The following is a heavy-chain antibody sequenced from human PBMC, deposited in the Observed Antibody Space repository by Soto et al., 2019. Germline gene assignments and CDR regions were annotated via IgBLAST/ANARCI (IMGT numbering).Heavy chain of an antibody. CDR2: ISSSSSYI. V-gene: IGHV3-21*01. CDR1: GFTFSSYS. CDR3: ARGTSSIAARPGWFDP. J-gene: IGHJ5*02. Sequence: GGSLRLSCAASGFTFSSYSMNWVRQAPGKGLEWVSSISSSSSYIYYADSVKGRFTISRDNAKNSLYLQMNSLRAEDTAVYYCARGTSSIAARPGWFDPWGQGTLVTVYS. D-gene: IGHD6-6*01.